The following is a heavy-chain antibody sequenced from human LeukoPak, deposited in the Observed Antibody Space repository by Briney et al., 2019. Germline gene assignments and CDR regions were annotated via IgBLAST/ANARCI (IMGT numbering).Heavy chain of an antibody. CDR2: INAGNGNT. V-gene: IGHV1-3*01. Sequence: ASVKVSCKTSGYTFTNYAMHWVRQAPGQRLEWMGWINAGNGNTKYLQKFQDRVTITRDTSASTVYMELSSLRSEDTAIYSCARGGQNFYYFAYWGQGTLVTVSS. J-gene: IGHJ4*02. D-gene: IGHD2/OR15-2a*01. CDR3: ARGGQNFYYFAY. CDR1: GYTFTNYA.